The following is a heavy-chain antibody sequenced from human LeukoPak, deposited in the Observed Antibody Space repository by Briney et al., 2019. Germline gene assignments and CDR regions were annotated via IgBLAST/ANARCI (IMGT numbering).Heavy chain of an antibody. CDR1: GASFNSDDQY. V-gene: IGHV4-31*03. CDR2: IHPSGML. CDR3: SRGLDSRKLGY. D-gene: IGHD3-22*01. Sequence: SETLSLTCTVPGASFNSDDQYWNWIRQSPGKGLEWIGSIHPSGMLYNNPSLESRVIMSRDTSKNQFSLNLNSVTAADTAVYFCSRGLDSRKLGYWGQGILVTVSS. J-gene: IGHJ4*02.